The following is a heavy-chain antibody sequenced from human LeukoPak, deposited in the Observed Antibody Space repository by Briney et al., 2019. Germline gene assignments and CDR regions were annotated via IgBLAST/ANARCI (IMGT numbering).Heavy chain of an antibody. D-gene: IGHD1-14*01. J-gene: IGHJ4*02. V-gene: IGHV4-38-2*02. Sequence: ASETLSLTCTVSGYSISSGYFWGWIRQPPGKGLEWIGSVSHSWSTRYSPSLQSRVTISLDTSKNQFSLKLSSVTAADTAVYFCARNPPATAEFYFDYWGQGTLVTVSS. CDR2: VSHSWST. CDR3: ARNPPATAEFYFDY. CDR1: GYSISSGYF.